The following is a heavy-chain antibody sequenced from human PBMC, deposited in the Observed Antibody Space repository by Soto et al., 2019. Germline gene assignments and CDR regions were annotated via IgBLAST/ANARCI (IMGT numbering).Heavy chain of an antibody. Sequence: EVQLVESGGGLVQPGGSLKLSCAASGFTFSRYWIHWVRQVPGKGLVWVSRINGDGSSTRYADSVRGRLTISRDNARNTVYLHLSSRRAEDTAVYYWARCRETPVTRDHYSGMDGWGQANTVTVS. CDR1: GFTFSRYW. J-gene: IGHJ6*02. D-gene: IGHD4-17*01. V-gene: IGHV3-74*01. CDR3: ARCRETPVTRDHYSGMDG. CDR2: INGDGSST.